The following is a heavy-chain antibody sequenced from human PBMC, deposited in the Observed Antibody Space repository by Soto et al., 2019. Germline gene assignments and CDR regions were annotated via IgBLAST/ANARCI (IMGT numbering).Heavy chain of an antibody. Sequence: SETLSLTCTVSGGSISSGGYYWSWIRQHPGKGLEWIGYIYYSGSTYYNPSLKSRVTISVDTSKNQFSLKLSSVTAADTAVYYCARGVTTFYGMDVWGQGTTVTVSS. CDR3: ARGVTTFYGMDV. CDR1: GGSISSGGYY. D-gene: IGHD4-4*01. J-gene: IGHJ6*02. CDR2: IYYSGST. V-gene: IGHV4-31*03.